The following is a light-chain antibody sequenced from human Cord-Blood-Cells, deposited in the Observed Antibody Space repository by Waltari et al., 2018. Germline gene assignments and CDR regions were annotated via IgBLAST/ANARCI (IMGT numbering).Light chain of an antibody. V-gene: IGKV1-39*01. CDR3: QQSYSTPPIT. Sequence: DIQMTQSPSSLSASVGDRVTITCRASQSISSYLNWYQQKPWKAPKLLIYAASSLQSGVPSRFSGSGSGTDVTLTISSLQPEDFATYYCQQSYSTPPITFGQGTRLEIK. J-gene: IGKJ5*01. CDR2: AAS. CDR1: QSISSY.